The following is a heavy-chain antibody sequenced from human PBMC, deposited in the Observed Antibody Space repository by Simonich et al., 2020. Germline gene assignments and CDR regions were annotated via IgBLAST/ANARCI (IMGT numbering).Heavy chain of an antibody. CDR1: GYTFTGYY. CDR3: ARGRLTGDKGAFDI. CDR2: INPNSGGT. D-gene: IGHD7-27*01. Sequence: QVQLVQSGAEVKKPGASVKVSCKASGYTFTGYYMRWVRQAPGQGLGWMGWINPNSGGTNEAKKFQGRVTSTSDTSISTAYMELSRLRSDDTAVYYCARGRLTGDKGAFDIWGQGTMVTVSS. V-gene: IGHV1-2*01. J-gene: IGHJ3*02.